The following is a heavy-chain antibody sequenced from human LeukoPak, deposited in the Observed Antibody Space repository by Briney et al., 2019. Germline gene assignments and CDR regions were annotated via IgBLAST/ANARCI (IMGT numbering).Heavy chain of an antibody. Sequence: SVKVSCKASGGTFSSYAISWVRQAPGQGLEWMGGIIPIFGTANYAQKFQGRVTITADKSTSTAYMELSSLRSEDTAVYYCARGDHVRIYAESSFDIWGQGTMVTVSS. CDR2: IIPIFGTA. CDR1: GGTFSSYA. D-gene: IGHD5/OR15-5a*01. V-gene: IGHV1-69*06. J-gene: IGHJ3*02. CDR3: ARGDHVRIYAESSFDI.